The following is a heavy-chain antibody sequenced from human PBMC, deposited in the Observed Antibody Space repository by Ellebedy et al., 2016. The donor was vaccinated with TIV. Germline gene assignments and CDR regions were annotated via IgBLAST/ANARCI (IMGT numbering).Heavy chain of an antibody. D-gene: IGHD4-23*01. CDR1: GFTFSNYA. V-gene: IGHV3-23*01. Sequence: GESLKISCEASGFTFSNYAMCWVRQAPGMGLEWVSTINGYSTYYAESVKGRFTISRDNSKNTLYVQMNSLRAEDTAIYFCARDPVGVGPAFDVWGQGTMVTVSS. J-gene: IGHJ3*01. CDR3: ARDPVGVGPAFDV. CDR2: INGYST.